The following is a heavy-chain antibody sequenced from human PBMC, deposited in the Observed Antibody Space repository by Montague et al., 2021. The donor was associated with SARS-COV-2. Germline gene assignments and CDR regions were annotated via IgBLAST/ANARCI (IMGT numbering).Heavy chain of an antibody. CDR1: GFTVRSNY. Sequence: SLRPSCAASGFTVRSNYVRWVRQAPGKGLEWVSVIYSGGSTYYAYSVXXRFTLSRDNSKNTLYLQMNSLRAEDTAVYSCARDAGGNFPTSFDYWGQGTLVTVSS. J-gene: IGHJ4*02. CDR2: IYSGGST. D-gene: IGHD4-23*01. CDR3: ARDAGGNFPTSFDY. V-gene: IGHV3-53*01.